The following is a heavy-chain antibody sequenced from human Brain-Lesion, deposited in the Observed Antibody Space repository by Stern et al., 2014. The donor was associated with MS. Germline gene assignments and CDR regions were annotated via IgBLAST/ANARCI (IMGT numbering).Heavy chain of an antibody. CDR3: ARDITGSSAYFAY. Sequence: EVQLVESGGDLVQPGRSLRLSCAAFGFTFDDYAMHWVRQAPGKGLEWVAGMSWNRGPIGYAGSVKGRFTTSRDNACSSLYLQMNSLSPEDTALYYCARDITGSSAYFAYWGQGTLVTVSS. V-gene: IGHV3-9*01. J-gene: IGHJ4*02. D-gene: IGHD1-14*01. CDR1: GFTFDDYA. CDR2: MSWNRGPI.